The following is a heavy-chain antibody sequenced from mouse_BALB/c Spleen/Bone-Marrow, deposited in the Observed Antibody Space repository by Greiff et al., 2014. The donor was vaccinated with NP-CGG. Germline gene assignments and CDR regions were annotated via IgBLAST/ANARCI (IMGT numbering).Heavy chain of an antibody. D-gene: IGHD2-14*01. V-gene: IGHV1-55*01. Sequence: QVQLQQPGAELVKPGTSVKLSCKPSGYNFTGYCIHWVKLSPGQGLEWIGDIYPGSGGNRKNEKFKTKATLTVDTSSSTAYMELSSVTSEDSAVYYCARCEGYERSWFADWGQGTLVTVSA. CDR1: GYNFTGYC. J-gene: IGHJ3*01. CDR2: IYPGSGGN. CDR3: ARCEGYERSWFAD.